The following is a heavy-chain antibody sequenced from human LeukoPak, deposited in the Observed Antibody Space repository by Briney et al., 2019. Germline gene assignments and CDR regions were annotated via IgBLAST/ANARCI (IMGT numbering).Heavy chain of an antibody. CDR3: ARGDYDFWSGYYCDY. CDR1: GGSISSGDYY. CDR2: IYYSGST. V-gene: IGHV4-30-4*02. J-gene: IGHJ4*02. Sequence: SETLSLTCTVSGGSISSGDYYWRWIRQPPGKGLEWIGYIYYSGSTYYNPSLKSRVTISVDTSNNQFSLKLRSVTAADTAVYYCARGDYDFWSGYYCDYWGQGTLVTVSS. D-gene: IGHD3-3*01.